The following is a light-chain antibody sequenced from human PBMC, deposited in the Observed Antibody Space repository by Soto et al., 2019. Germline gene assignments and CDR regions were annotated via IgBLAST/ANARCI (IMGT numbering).Light chain of an antibody. CDR3: SSYTSSSTYV. J-gene: IGLJ1*01. CDR1: SSDVGGYNY. V-gene: IGLV2-14*01. Sequence: SALTPPASVSGSPGHSITISCTGTSSDVGGYNYVSWYQQHPGKAPKLMIYEVSNRPSGVSNRFSGSKSGNTASLTISGLQAEDEADYYCSSYTSSSTYVFGTGTKVTVL. CDR2: EVS.